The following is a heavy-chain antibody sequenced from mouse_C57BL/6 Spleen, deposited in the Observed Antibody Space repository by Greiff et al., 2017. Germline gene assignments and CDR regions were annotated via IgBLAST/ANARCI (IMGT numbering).Heavy chain of an antibody. J-gene: IGHJ1*03. Sequence: PGASVKMSCKASGYTFTSYWITWVKQRPGQGLEWLGDIYPGSGSTNYNEKFKSKATLTVDTSSSTAYMQLSSLTAEDAAVYYCGLYGDWYFDVWGTGTTVTVSA. CDR2: IYPGSGST. D-gene: IGHD1-1*02. V-gene: IGHV1-55*01. CDR3: GLYGDWYFDV. CDR1: GYTFTSYW.